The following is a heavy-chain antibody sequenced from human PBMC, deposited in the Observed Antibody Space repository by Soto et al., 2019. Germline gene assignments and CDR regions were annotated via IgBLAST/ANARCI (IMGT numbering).Heavy chain of an antibody. CDR3: ARAFFYQGSDSRGYSFAAFDF. V-gene: IGHV1-18*01. CDR2: ISAHPGSS. J-gene: IGHJ3*01. Sequence: QVQLVQSGAEVKKPGASVKVSCKASGYTFTSSGMSWVRQAPGQGLEWMGWISAHPGSSEYAQRFQGRVTMTTDRSTSTAYMELRSLRSDDTAVYYCARAFFYQGSDSRGYSFAAFDFWGPGTLVTVSS. D-gene: IGHD3-22*01. CDR1: GYTFTSSG.